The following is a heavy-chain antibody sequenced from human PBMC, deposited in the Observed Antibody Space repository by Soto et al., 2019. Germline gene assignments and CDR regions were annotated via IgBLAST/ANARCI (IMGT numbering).Heavy chain of an antibody. CDR2: ISAYNGNT. CDR1: GYTFTSYG. D-gene: IGHD4-17*01. J-gene: IGHJ5*02. V-gene: IGHV1-18*01. Sequence: ASVKVSCKASGYTFTSYGISWVRQAPGQGLEWMGWISAYNGNTNYAQKLQGRVTMTTDTSTSTAYMELRSLRSDDTAVYYCARDLPPPGRKRRTVTTKDDWFDPWGQGTLDTVSS. CDR3: ARDLPPPGRKRRTVTTKDDWFDP.